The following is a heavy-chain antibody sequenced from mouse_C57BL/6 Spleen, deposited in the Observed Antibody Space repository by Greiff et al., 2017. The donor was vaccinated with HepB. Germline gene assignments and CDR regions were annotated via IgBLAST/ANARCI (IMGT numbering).Heavy chain of an antibody. Sequence: VQLQQSGPELVKPGASVKISCKASGYTFTDYYMNWVKQSHGKSLEWIGDINPNNGGTSYNQKFKGKATLTVDKSSSTAYMELRSLTSEDSAVYYCARQFTTVPYFDYWGQGTTLTVSS. CDR2: INPNNGGT. CDR3: ARQFTTVPYFDY. CDR1: GYTFTDYY. D-gene: IGHD1-1*01. J-gene: IGHJ2*01. V-gene: IGHV1-26*01.